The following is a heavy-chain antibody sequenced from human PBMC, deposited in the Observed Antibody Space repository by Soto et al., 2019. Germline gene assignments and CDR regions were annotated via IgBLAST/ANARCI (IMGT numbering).Heavy chain of an antibody. J-gene: IGHJ6*02. Sequence: SETLSLTCTVSGGSISIYYWSWIRQPPGKGLEWIGYIYYSGSTNYNPSLKSRVTISVDTSKNQFSLKLSSVTAADTAVYYCARVFGFGGMDVWGQGTTVTVSS. CDR2: IYYSGST. V-gene: IGHV4-59*12. CDR1: GGSISIYY. D-gene: IGHD3-10*01. CDR3: ARVFGFGGMDV.